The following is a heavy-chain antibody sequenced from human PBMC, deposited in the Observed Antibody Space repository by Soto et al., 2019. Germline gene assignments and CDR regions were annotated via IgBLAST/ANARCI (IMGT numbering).Heavy chain of an antibody. V-gene: IGHV4-4*02. CDR3: ATMKNTRGYYYGLNV. J-gene: IGHJ6*01. CDR1: GDSVRSSNW. CDR2: IYHLGGT. Sequence: LSLTCAVSGDSVRSSNWWTWVRQSPGKGLEWIGEIYHLGGTNYNPSLKSRVTISVDMAKNQVSLKLSSVTAADTAVYYCATMKNTRGYYYGLNVWARGTTFTVSS.